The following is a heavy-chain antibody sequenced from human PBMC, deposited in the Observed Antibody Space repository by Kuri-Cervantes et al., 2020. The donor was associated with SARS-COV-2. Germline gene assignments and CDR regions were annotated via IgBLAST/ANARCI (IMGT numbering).Heavy chain of an antibody. CDR3: ARGRTSGYYYYFDY. Sequence: GSLRLSCTVSGGSISSYYWSWIRQPPGKGLEWIGYIYYSGSTNYNPSLKSRVTISVDTSKNQFSLKLSSVTAADTAVYYCARGRTSGYYYYFDYWGQGTLVTVSS. D-gene: IGHD3-22*01. CDR1: GGSISSYY. J-gene: IGHJ4*02. V-gene: IGHV4-59*01. CDR2: IYYSGST.